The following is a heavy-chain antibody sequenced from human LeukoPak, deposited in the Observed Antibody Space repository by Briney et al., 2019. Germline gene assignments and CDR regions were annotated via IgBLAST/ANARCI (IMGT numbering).Heavy chain of an antibody. D-gene: IGHD4-17*01. Sequence: GGSLRLSCAASGFSFSNSAMNWVRQAPGKGLEWISYISSSSGTIKYADSVKGRFTISRDNAKNSLYLQMNSLRVDDTAVYYCARDRLHYGEYEKTLDYWGQGTLVTVSS. CDR3: ARDRLHYGEYEKTLDY. J-gene: IGHJ4*02. V-gene: IGHV3-48*01. CDR1: GFSFSNSA. CDR2: ISSSSGTI.